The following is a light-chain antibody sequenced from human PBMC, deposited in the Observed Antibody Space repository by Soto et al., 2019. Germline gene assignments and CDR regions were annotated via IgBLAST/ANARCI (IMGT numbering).Light chain of an antibody. J-gene: IGKJ4*01. CDR2: GAS. V-gene: IGKV3-15*01. CDR3: QQYNNWPLT. Sequence: EIVLTPSPGTLTLSPVERATLSCRASQSVSSSYLAWYQQKPGQAPRLLLYGASTRATGIPVRFSGSGFGTEFTLTISSLQSEDFAVYYCQQYNNWPLTFGGGTKVDIK. CDR1: QSVSSSY.